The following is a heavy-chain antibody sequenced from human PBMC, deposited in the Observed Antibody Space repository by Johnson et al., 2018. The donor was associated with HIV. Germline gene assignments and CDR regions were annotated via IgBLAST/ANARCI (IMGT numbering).Heavy chain of an antibody. CDR2: IYRDGNT. D-gene: IGHD6-19*01. CDR1: GFTFSTYA. J-gene: IGHJ3*02. V-gene: IGHV3-66*01. Sequence: VQLVESGGGVVQPGRSLRLSCAASGFTFSTYAMHWVRQAPGKGLEWVSVIYRDGNTNYADSVKGRFTISRDNSKNTLYLQMNNLRAEDTAVYYCARGKWLDAFDIWGQGTMVTVSS. CDR3: ARGKWLDAFDI.